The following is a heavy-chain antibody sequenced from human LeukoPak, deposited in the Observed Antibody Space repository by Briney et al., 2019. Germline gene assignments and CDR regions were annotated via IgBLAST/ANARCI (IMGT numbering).Heavy chain of an antibody. CDR1: GYSFTDYW. CDR3: ARQSEVEYSNGQDFPF. J-gene: IGHJ4*02. CDR2: IFPRDSDP. V-gene: IGHV5-51*01. Sequence: KRGESLKISCQGSGYSFTDYWIGWVRQMPGKGLEWMGIIFPRDSDPRYSPSFQGQVTISVDKSISTAYLQWNSLKASDTAMYYCARQSEVEYSNGQDFPFWGQGTRVTVSS. D-gene: IGHD5-18*01.